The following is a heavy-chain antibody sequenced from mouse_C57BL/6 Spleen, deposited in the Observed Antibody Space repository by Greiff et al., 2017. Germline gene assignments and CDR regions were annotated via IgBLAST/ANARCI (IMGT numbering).Heavy chain of an antibody. CDR3: ARPYDYDEGDYYAMDY. J-gene: IGHJ4*01. D-gene: IGHD2-4*01. CDR2: IYPGSGST. Sequence: QVHVKQPGAELVKPGASVKMSCKASGYTFTSYWITWVKQRPGQGLEWIGDIYPGSGSTNYNEKFKSKATLTVDTSSSTAYMQLSSLTSEDSAVYYCARPYDYDEGDYYAMDYWGQGTSVTVSS. CDR1: GYTFTSYW. V-gene: IGHV1-55*01.